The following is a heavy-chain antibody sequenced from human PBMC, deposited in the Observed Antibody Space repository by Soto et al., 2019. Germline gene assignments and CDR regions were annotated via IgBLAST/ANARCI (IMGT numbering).Heavy chain of an antibody. CDR1: GSTFTTNG. CDR3: ARDLGYSSSWSSYYYYGMDV. D-gene: IGHD6-13*01. J-gene: IGHJ6*02. V-gene: IGHV1-69*13. Sequence: SVKVSCTVSGSTFTTNGICWVRQAPGQGLEWMGGISPFFGTANYAPEFQGRVTITADESTSTAYMELSSLRSEDTAVYYCARDLGYSSSWSSYYYYGMDVWGQGTTVTVS. CDR2: ISPFFGTA.